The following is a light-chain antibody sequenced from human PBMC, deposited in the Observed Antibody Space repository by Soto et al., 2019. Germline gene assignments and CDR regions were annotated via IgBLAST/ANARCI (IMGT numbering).Light chain of an antibody. J-gene: IGKJ5*01. Sequence: EIVLTQSPGTLSLSPGERATLSCRASQSISDNFLAWYRQKPGQAPRLLIYDASNRATGIPVRFSGSGSGTDFTLTISSLEPEDFAVYYCQQRGDWPPITFGLGTRLEIK. CDR1: QSISDNF. CDR2: DAS. CDR3: QQRGDWPPIT. V-gene: IGKV3D-20*02.